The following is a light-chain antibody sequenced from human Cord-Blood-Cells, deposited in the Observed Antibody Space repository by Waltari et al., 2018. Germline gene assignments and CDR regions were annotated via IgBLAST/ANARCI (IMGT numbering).Light chain of an antibody. Sequence: QAVLTQPASLSASPAASASLTCTLRSGINVGTYSKYWYNQKPGGPPQYLLRYKSDSDKHQGSGVPIRFSGSKDAWANAGIFRVSGLQSEDEADYYCMIWHSSAWVFGGGTKLTVL. CDR1: SGINVGTYS. J-gene: IGLJ3*02. V-gene: IGLV5-45*01. CDR3: MIWHSSAWV. CDR2: YKSDSDK.